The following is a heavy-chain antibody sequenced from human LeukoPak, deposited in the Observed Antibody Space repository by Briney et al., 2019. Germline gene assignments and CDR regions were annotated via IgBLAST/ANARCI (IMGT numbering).Heavy chain of an antibody. CDR2: IYSGGST. CDR3: ARGSPSYYDSSGYYAGWFDP. V-gene: IGHV3-53*04. Sequence: GGSLRLSCAASGFTVSSNYMSWVRQAPGKGLEWVSVIYSGGSTYYADSVKGRFTISRHNSKNTLYLQMNSLRAEDTAVYYCARGSPSYYDSSGYYAGWFDPWGQGTLVTVSS. D-gene: IGHD3-22*01. J-gene: IGHJ5*02. CDR1: GFTVSSNY.